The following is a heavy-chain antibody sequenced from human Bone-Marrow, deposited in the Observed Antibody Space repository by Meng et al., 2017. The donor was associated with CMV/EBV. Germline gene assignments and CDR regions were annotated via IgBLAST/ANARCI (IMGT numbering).Heavy chain of an antibody. CDR1: GFTFDDYT. CDR3: AKGGGDYGDYVSDSWFDP. V-gene: IGHV3-43*01. CDR2: ISWDGGST. J-gene: IGHJ5*02. D-gene: IGHD4-17*01. Sequence: GESLKISCAASGFTFDDYTMHWVRQAPGKGLEWVSLISWDGGSTYYADSVKGRFTISRDNAKNSLYLQMNSLRAEDMALYYCAKGGGDYGDYVSDSWFDPWGQGTLVTVSS.